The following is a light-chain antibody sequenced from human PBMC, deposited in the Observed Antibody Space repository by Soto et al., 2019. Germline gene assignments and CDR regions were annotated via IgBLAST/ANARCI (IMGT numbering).Light chain of an antibody. CDR2: TNN. V-gene: IGLV1-40*01. CDR1: NSNIGAGYD. Sequence: LTQPPSVSGAPGQRVTISCTGSNSNIGAGYDVHWYLQLPGTAPKLLAYTNNNRPSGVPDRFSGSKSGTSASLAITGLQAEDEADYYCQSYDSRLSAYVFGTGTKVTVL. J-gene: IGLJ1*01. CDR3: QSYDSRLSAYV.